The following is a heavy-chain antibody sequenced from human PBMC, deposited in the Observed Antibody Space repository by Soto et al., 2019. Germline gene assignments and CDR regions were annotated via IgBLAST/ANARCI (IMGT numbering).Heavy chain of an antibody. CDR1: GYTFTSYD. J-gene: IGHJ6*03. CDR2: MNPNSGNT. V-gene: IGHV1-8*01. Sequence: GASVKVSCKASGYTFTSYDLNWVRQATGQGLEWMGWMNPNSGNTGYAQKFQGRLTMTRNTSISTAYMELSSLRSEDTAVYYCARGPYYYYYMDVWGKGTTVTVSS. CDR3: ARGPYYYYYMDV.